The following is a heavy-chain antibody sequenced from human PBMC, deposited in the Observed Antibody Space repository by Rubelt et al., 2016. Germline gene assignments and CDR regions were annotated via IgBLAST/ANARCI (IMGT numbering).Heavy chain of an antibody. Sequence: EVQLLESGGGLVQPGGSLRLSCAASGFTFSSYAMSWVRQAPGKGLEWVSAISGSGGSTYYADSVKGRFTISRDNSKKTLYLQRNSLRAEDTAIYYCAKDLAEARRAYYYYGMDVWGQGTTVTVSS. D-gene: IGHD3-10*01. CDR3: AKDLAEARRAYYYYGMDV. CDR2: ISGSGGST. CDR1: GFTFSSYA. V-gene: IGHV3-23*01. J-gene: IGHJ6*02.